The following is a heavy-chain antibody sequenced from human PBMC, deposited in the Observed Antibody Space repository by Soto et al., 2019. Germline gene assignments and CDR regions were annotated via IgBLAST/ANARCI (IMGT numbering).Heavy chain of an antibody. CDR3: ASGGWRVGSDYYFYGMEV. D-gene: IGHD1-26*01. Sequence: ASVKVSCKASGYMFTSYGITWVRQVPGQGLEWMGWISAHNIDTNYTQNFQGRVSMTTDTSTTTAYMELRSLRSDDTAVYYCASGGWRVGSDYYFYGMEVWGQGTTVTVSS. V-gene: IGHV1-18*04. CDR1: GYMFTSYG. J-gene: IGHJ6*02. CDR2: ISAHNIDT.